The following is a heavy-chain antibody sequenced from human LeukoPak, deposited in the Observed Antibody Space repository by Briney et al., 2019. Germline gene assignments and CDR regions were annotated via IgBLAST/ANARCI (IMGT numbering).Heavy chain of an antibody. V-gene: IGHV3-30*18. D-gene: IGHD6-13*01. CDR2: TSSDGSNK. J-gene: IGHJ3*02. CDR3: AKDIGYSYSWYFAVDI. CDR1: GFTFSNYA. Sequence: GRSLRLSCAASGFTFSNYAMHWVRQAPGKGLEWVALTSSDGSNKYYADSVKGRFTISRDNSKTTLSLQMNSLRAEDTAVYYCAKDIGYSYSWYFAVDIWGQGTVVTVSS.